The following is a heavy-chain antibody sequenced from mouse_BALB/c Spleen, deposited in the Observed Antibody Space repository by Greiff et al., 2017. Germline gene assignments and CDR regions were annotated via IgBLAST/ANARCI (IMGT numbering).Heavy chain of an antibody. V-gene: IGHV2-6-5*01. Sequence: QVQLQQSGPGLVAPSQTLSISCTVSGFSLTDYGVSWIRQPPGKGLEWLGVIWGGGSTYYNSALKSRLSITKDNSNSQVFLKMNSLQTDDTAMYYCAKHEDYYGHFDYWGQGTTLTVSS. J-gene: IGHJ2*01. CDR1: GFSLTDYG. CDR3: AKHEDYYGHFDY. CDR2: IWGGGST. D-gene: IGHD1-1*01.